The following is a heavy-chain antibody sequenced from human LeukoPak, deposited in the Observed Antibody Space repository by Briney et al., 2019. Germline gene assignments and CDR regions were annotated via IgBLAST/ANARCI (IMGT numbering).Heavy chain of an antibody. J-gene: IGHJ4*02. CDR1: GYTFTDFG. V-gene: IGHV1-18*01. D-gene: IGHD5-24*01. CDR2: ISAYNGKI. Sequence: AASVKASCKASGYTFTDFGISWVRQAPGQGLEWMGWISAYNGKIKYAQNLQGKVTMTTDISTSTAYMELRSLRSDDTAVYYCARDLGEIEVAAIFFDYWGQGTLVTVSS. CDR3: ARDLGEIEVAAIFFDY.